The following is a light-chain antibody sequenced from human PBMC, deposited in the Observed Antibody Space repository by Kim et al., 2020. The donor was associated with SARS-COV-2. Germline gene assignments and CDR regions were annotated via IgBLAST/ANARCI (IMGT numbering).Light chain of an antibody. Sequence: ALGQAVRISCQGDILRSYYASWYQQKRGQAPVLVIYGKNNRPSGIPGRFSGSSSGNTASLTIAGAQAEDEADYYCNSRDSSGNHWVFGGGTQLTVL. V-gene: IGLV3-19*01. CDR3: NSRDSSGNHWV. CDR1: ILRSYY. J-gene: IGLJ3*02. CDR2: GKN.